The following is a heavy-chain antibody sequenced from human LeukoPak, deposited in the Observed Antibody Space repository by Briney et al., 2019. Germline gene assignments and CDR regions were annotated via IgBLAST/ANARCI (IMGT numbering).Heavy chain of an antibody. Sequence: PSETLSLTCSVSGVSISSSNSYWGWIRQPPGKGLEWIGSIYYTGNTYYNASLKSRVTISIDTSKNQISLRLTSVTATDTAMYYCARQTGSGLFTLPGGQGTLVTVSS. V-gene: IGHV4-39*01. CDR1: GVSISSSNSY. J-gene: IGHJ4*02. CDR3: ARQTGSGLFTLP. D-gene: IGHD3/OR15-3a*01. CDR2: IYYTGNT.